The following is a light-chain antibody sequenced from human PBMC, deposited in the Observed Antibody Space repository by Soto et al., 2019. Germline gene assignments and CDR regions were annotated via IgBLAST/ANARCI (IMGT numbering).Light chain of an antibody. CDR2: LNSDGSH. CDR1: SGHSSYS. V-gene: IGLV4-69*01. Sequence: QAVVTQSPSASASLGASVKLTCTLSSGHSSYSIAWHQQQPEKGPRYLMKLNSDGSHSKGDGIPDRFSGSSSGAERYLIISSLQSEDEADYYCQTWGTGVVFGGGTKLTVL. CDR3: QTWGTGVV. J-gene: IGLJ2*01.